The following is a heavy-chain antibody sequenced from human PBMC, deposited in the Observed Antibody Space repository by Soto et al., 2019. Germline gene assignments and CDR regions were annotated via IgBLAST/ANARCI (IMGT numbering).Heavy chain of an antibody. J-gene: IGHJ4*02. CDR2: IFHDGTA. CDR1: GGSICSYY. CDR3: ARLVYDTRLNYMYFDF. D-gene: IGHD2-8*01. V-gene: IGHV4-59*12. Sequence: PSETLSLTCTVSGGSICSYYWTWVRQTPQRGLEYIGEIFHDGTANYYPSFERRVAISVDTSKNQFSLKLTSVTAADTAIYFCARLVYDTRLNYMYFDFWGQGALVTASS.